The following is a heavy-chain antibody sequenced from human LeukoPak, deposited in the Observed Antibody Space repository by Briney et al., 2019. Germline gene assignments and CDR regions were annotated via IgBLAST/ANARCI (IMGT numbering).Heavy chain of an antibody. CDR2: ISSSSSYI. CDR1: GFTFSSYS. Sequence: PGGSLRLSCAASGFTFSSYSMNWVRQAPGKGLEWVSSISSSSSYIYYADSVKGRFTISRDNAKNSLYLQMNSLRAEDTAVYYCAKDLNGGNPEAFDYWGQGTLVTVSS. D-gene: IGHD4-23*01. V-gene: IGHV3-21*04. CDR3: AKDLNGGNPEAFDY. J-gene: IGHJ4*02.